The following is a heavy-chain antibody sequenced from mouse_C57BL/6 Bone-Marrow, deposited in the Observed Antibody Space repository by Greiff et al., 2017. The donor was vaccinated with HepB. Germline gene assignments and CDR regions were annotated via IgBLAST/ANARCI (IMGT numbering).Heavy chain of an antibody. Sequence: VQLVESGPGLVQPSQSLSITCTVSGFSLTSYGVHWVRQSPGKGLEWLGVIWSGGSTDSNAAFISRLSISKDNSKSQVFFKMNSLQADDTAIYYCAGYGEAMDYWGQGTSVTVSS. J-gene: IGHJ4*01. CDR3: AGYGEAMDY. CDR2: IWSGGST. CDR1: GFSLTSYG. D-gene: IGHD2-2*01. V-gene: IGHV2-2*01.